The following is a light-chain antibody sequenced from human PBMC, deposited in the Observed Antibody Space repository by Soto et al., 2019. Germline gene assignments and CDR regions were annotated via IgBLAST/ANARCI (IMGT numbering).Light chain of an antibody. Sequence: ETVMTQSPATLSVSPGERATLYCRASKSVNTNYLGWYQQKPGQTPRLLIHGASTRATGTPARFSGIGSETEFTLTISSLQSEDFAVYYCQQYNDWWTFGQGTKVDIK. CDR1: KSVNTN. J-gene: IGKJ1*01. V-gene: IGKV3-15*01. CDR3: QQYNDWWT. CDR2: GAS.